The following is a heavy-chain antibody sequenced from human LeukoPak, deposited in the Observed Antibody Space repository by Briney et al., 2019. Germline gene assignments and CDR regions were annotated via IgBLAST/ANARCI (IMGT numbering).Heavy chain of an antibody. Sequence: SGTLSLTCAVSGGSISSSNWWSWVRQPPGKGLEWIGEIYHSGSTNYNPSLKSRVPISVDKTKNQFSLKLSSVTAADTAVYYCARGGAARLHFQNWGQGTLVTVSS. V-gene: IGHV4-4*02. CDR1: GGSISSSNW. CDR3: ARGGAARLHFQN. J-gene: IGHJ1*01. CDR2: IYHSGST. D-gene: IGHD6-6*01.